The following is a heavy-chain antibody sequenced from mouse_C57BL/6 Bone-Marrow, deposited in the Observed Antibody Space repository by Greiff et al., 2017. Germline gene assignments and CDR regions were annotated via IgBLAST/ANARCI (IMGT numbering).Heavy chain of an antibody. CDR2: LDPSDSYT. CDR3: ARWGHGNYWYFDV. V-gene: IGHV1-69*01. CDR1: GYTFTSYW. Sequence: VQLQQPGAELVMPGASVKLSCKASGYTFTSYWMHWVKQRPGQGLEWIGELDPSDSYTNYNQKFKGKSTLTVDKSSSTAYMQLSSLTSEDSAVYYCARWGHGNYWYFDVWGTGTTVTVSS. J-gene: IGHJ1*03. D-gene: IGHD2-1*01.